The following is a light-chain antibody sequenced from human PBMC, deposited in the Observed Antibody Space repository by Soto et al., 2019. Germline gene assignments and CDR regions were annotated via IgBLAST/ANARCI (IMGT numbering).Light chain of an antibody. J-gene: IGLJ2*01. V-gene: IGLV2-8*01. CDR1: SSDVGGYNY. CDR2: EVD. Sequence: QSALTQPPSASGSPGQAVTISCTGSSSDVGGYNYVSWYQQHPGKAPKLMIYEVDKRPSGVPDRFSGSKSGNTASLTVSGLYAEDEADYYCTSYAGSNNLGVFGGGTKLTVL. CDR3: TSYAGSNNLGV.